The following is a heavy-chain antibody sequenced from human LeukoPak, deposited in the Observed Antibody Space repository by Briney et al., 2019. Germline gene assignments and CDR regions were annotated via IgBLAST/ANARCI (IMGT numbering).Heavy chain of an antibody. CDR2: ISYDGSNK. Sequence: GGSLRLSCAASGFTFSSYGMHWVRQAPGKGLEWVGVISYDGSNKYYVDFVKGRFTISRDNSKNTVYLQMNSLRAEDTAVYYCAKAASTLRYFDWSLLVAFDIWGQGTMVTVSS. CDR3: AKAASTLRYFDWSLLVAFDI. V-gene: IGHV3-30*18. D-gene: IGHD3-9*01. CDR1: GFTFSSYG. J-gene: IGHJ3*02.